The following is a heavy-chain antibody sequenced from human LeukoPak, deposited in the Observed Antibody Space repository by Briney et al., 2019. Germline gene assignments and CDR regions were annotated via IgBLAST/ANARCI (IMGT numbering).Heavy chain of an antibody. V-gene: IGHV5-10-1*01. CDR2: IDPSDSYT. Sequence: GESLKISCEASGFGFTSYWVTWVRQMPGKGLEWMGRIDPSDSYTKYSPSFQGRVTISADKSINTAYLHWSSLKASDTAMYYCARPVRDSGYPDDAFDIWGQGTMVTVSS. CDR3: ARPVRDSGYPDDAFDI. D-gene: IGHD5-12*01. CDR1: GFGFTSYW. J-gene: IGHJ3*02.